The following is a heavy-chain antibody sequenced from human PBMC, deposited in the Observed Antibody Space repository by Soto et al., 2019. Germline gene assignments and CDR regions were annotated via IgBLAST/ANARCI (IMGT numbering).Heavy chain of an antibody. Sequence: ASVKVSCKASGYTFTSYGISWVRQAPGQGLEWMGWISAYNGNTNYAQKLQGRVTMTTDTSTSTAYMELRSLRSDDTAVYYCARAPAYYYGSGRKGGYYYGMDVWGQGTTVTVSS. D-gene: IGHD3-10*01. J-gene: IGHJ6*02. CDR2: ISAYNGNT. CDR3: ARAPAYYYGSGRKGGYYYGMDV. V-gene: IGHV1-18*01. CDR1: GYTFTSYG.